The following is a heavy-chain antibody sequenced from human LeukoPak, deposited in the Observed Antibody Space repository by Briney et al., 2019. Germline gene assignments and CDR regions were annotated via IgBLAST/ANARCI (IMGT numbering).Heavy chain of an antibody. CDR1: GGSISSYSISSYY. V-gene: IGHV4-61*05. Sequence: PSETLSLTCTVSGGSISSYSISSYYWRWVRQPPGKGLEWIGYIHYTGSTPYNPSLKSRDTISVDTSKNQSSLSLGSVTASDTAVYYCAARIGETFYYWGQGTLVTVSS. J-gene: IGHJ4*02. CDR3: AARIGETFYY. CDR2: IHYTGST. D-gene: IGHD3-16*02.